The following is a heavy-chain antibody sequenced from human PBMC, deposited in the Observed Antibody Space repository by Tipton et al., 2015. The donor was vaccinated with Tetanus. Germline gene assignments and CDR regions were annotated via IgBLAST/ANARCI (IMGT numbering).Heavy chain of an antibody. D-gene: IGHD5-12*01. Sequence: SLRLSCAASGFNFRNYAFHWVRQAPGKGLEWVAVVSHDGSNEYYADSVKGRFTISRDNAKKTLNLQMNSLRAEDTATYYCAKDSRHTGYDADLWGQGTLVAVSS. CDR1: GFNFRNYA. V-gene: IGHV3-30-3*01. CDR2: VSHDGSNE. J-gene: IGHJ5*02. CDR3: AKDSRHTGYDADL.